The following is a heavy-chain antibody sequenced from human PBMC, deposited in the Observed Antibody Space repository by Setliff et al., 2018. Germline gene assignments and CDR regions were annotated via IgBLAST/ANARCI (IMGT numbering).Heavy chain of an antibody. CDR3: TSVLNSVSDAFDI. Sequence: PSETLSLTCAVSGGSFSYYYWSWVHQSPGRGLEWIGRRGPNGSTSYNPSLGSRATISFDSSKIELYLKLASVTAADTAVYYCTSVLNSVSDAFDIWGQGTVVTVSS. D-gene: IGHD1-26*01. CDR2: RGPNGST. J-gene: IGHJ3*02. CDR1: GGSFSYYY. V-gene: IGHV4-34*01.